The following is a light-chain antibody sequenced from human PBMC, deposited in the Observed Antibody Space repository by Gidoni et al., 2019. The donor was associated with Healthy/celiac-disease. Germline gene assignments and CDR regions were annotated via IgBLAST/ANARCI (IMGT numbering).Light chain of an antibody. CDR3: QSYDSSLGVV. CDR1: RSNIGAGYD. Sequence: QSVLTPPPSVSEAPGQRVTISCTGSRSNIGAGYDVHWYQQLPGTAPKLLIYGNSNRPSGVPDRFSGSKSGTSASLAITGLQAEDEADYYCQSYDSSLGVVFGGGTKLTVL. V-gene: IGLV1-40*01. J-gene: IGLJ2*01. CDR2: GNS.